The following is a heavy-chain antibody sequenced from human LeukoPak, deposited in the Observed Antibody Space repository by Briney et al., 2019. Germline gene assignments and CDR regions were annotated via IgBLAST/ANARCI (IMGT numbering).Heavy chain of an antibody. CDR2: ISYDGGDQ. J-gene: IGHJ4*02. CDR1: GFPFNTYG. D-gene: IGHD2/OR15-2a*01. V-gene: IGHV3-30*18. Sequence: GGSLRLSCAASGFPFNTYGMHWVRQAPGKGLEWLAVISYDGGDQYYADSVKGRLTISRDNSKNALYLQMNSRRLEDTAMYFCAKDVAALTYNTSSSGPSHWGQGTLVIVSS. CDR3: AKDVAALTYNTSSSGPSH.